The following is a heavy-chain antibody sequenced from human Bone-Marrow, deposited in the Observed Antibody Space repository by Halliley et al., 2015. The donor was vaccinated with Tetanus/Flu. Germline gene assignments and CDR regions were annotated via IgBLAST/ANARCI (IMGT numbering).Heavy chain of an antibody. CDR3: ARDTGGYYNG. D-gene: IGHD3-9*01. J-gene: IGHJ4*02. Sequence: EWIGSISFTGNTNHNPSLKSRVTISIDTSKNQFSLMLDSVTAADTAMYFCARDTGGYYNGWGQGSLVTVSS. V-gene: IGHV4-59*01. CDR2: ISFTGNT.